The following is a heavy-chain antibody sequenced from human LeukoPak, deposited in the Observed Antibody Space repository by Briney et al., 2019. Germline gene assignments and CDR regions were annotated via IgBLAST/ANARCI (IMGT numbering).Heavy chain of an antibody. CDR2: INPSGGST. D-gene: IGHD6-13*01. J-gene: IGHJ5*02. CDR1: GYTFTSYY. V-gene: IGHV1-46*01. CDR3: ARVPHIAAAGVDLDP. Sequence: ASVKVSCKASGYTFTSYYMHWVRQAPGQGLEWMGIINPSGGSTSYAQKFQGRVTMTRDTSTSTVYMELSSLRSEDTAVYYCARVPHIAAAGVDLDPWGQGTLVTVSS.